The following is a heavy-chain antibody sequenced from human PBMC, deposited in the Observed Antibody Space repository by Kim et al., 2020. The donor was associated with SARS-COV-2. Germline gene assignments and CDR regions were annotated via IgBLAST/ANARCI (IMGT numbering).Heavy chain of an antibody. CDR3: ARGRSSGWPLHYYYYYGMDV. D-gene: IGHD6-19*01. CDR1: GFTFSSYW. CDR2: IKQDGSEK. Sequence: GGSLRLSCAASGFTFSSYWMSWVRQAPGKGLEWVANIKQDGSEKYYVDSVKGRFTISRDNAKNSLYLQMNSLRAEDTAVYYCARGRSSGWPLHYYYYYGMDVWGQGTTVTVSS. J-gene: IGHJ6*02. V-gene: IGHV3-7*01.